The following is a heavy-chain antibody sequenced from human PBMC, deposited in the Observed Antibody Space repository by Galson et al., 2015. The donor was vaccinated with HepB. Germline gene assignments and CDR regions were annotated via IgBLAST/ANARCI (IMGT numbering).Heavy chain of an antibody. V-gene: IGHV4-30-2*01. CDR3: ARGVVYDFSSGPHFDY. D-gene: IGHD3-3*01. CDR2: IYHSGST. J-gene: IGHJ4*02. Sequence: TLSLTCAVSGGSISSGGYSWSWIRQPPGKGLEWIGYIYHSGSTYYNPSLKSRVTISVDRSKNQFSLKLSSVTAADTAVYYCARGVVYDFSSGPHFDYWGQGTLVTVSS. CDR1: GGSISSGGYS.